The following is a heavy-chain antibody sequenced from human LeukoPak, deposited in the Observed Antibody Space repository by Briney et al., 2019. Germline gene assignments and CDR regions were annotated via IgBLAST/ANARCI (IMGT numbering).Heavy chain of an antibody. J-gene: IGHJ6*03. D-gene: IGHD3-10*01. V-gene: IGHV4-59*01. CDR1: GGSISSYY. Sequence: SETLSLTCTVSGGSISSYYWSWIRQPPGKGLEWIGYIYYSGSTNYNPSLKSRVTISVDTSKNQFSLKLSSVTAADTAVYYCARGLGAPMVRGHLNYYYMDVWGKGTTVTVSS. CDR3: ARGLGAPMVRGHLNYYYMDV. CDR2: IYYSGST.